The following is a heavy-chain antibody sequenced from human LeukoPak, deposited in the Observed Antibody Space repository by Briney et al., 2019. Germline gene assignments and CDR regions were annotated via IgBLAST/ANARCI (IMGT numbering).Heavy chain of an antibody. CDR3: ARVIGAYYYGPGYYYGMDV. V-gene: IGHV3-7*01. CDR1: GFTFNSYW. J-gene: IGHJ6*02. Sequence: PGGSLRLSCAASGFTFNSYWMSWVRQAPGKGLEWVANIKQVGSEIYYVDSVKGRFTISRDNAKNSMYLQMNSLRVEDTGVYYCARVIGAYYYGPGYYYGMDVWGQGTTVTVSS. D-gene: IGHD3-10*01. CDR2: IKQVGSEI.